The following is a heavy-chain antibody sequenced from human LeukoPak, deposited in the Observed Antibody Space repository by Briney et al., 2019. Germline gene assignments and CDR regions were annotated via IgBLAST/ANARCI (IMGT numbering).Heavy chain of an antibody. CDR1: GGSTSSNSYY. Sequence: SETLSLTCTVSGGSTSSNSYYWGWIRQPPGKGLEWIGSIYYRGSTYYNPSLKSRVTMSLDTSKNQFSLKLSSVTAADTAVYYCARDHMASATAFDPWGQETLVTVSS. V-gene: IGHV4-39*07. CDR2: IYYRGST. D-gene: IGHD1-1*01. J-gene: IGHJ5*02. CDR3: ARDHMASATAFDP.